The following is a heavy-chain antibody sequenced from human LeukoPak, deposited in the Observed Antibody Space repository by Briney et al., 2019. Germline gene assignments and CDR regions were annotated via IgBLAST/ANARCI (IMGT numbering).Heavy chain of an antibody. V-gene: IGHV3-7*01. J-gene: IGHJ5*02. CDR2: IKQDGSEK. CDR3: ARDWGGSYDSWSGYTTPVNWFDP. CDR1: GFTFSSYW. Sequence: GGSLRLSCAASGFTFSSYWMSWVRQAPGKGLEWVANIKQDGSEKYYVDSVKGRFTISRDNAKNSLYLQMNSLRAEDTAVYYCARDWGGSYDSWSGYTTPVNWFDPWGQGTLVTVSS. D-gene: IGHD3-3*01.